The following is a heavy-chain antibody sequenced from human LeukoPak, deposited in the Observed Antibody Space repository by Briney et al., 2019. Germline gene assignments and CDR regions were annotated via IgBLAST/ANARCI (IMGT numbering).Heavy chain of an antibody. J-gene: IGHJ5*02. Sequence: PSETLSLTCTVSGGSISSSSYYWGWIRQPPGKGLEWIGNIYYSGSTNYNPSLKSRVTISVDTSKNQFSLKLSSVTAADTAVYYCARVISHRYSSGWYLYNWFDPWGQGTLVTVSS. CDR3: ARVISHRYSSGWYLYNWFDP. V-gene: IGHV4-39*07. D-gene: IGHD6-19*01. CDR2: IYYSGST. CDR1: GGSISSSSYY.